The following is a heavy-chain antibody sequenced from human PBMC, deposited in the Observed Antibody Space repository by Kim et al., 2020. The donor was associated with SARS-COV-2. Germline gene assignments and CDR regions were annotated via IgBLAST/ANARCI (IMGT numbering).Heavy chain of an antibody. Sequence: GGSLRLSCAASGFTFSTYAMSWVRQAPGRGLEWVSAISRSNDITNYADSVKGCFTISRDNSKNTLYLQMNSLRAEDTAVYYCAKDGYNPDWYFALWGRGTLVTVSS. J-gene: IGHJ2*01. V-gene: IGHV3-23*01. D-gene: IGHD5-12*01. CDR3: AKDGYNPDWYFAL. CDR2: ISRSNDIT. CDR1: GFTFSTYA.